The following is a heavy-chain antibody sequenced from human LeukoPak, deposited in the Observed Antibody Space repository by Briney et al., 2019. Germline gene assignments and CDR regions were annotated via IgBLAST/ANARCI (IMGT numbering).Heavy chain of an antibody. CDR1: EFTFTTYG. V-gene: IGHV3-33*01. CDR2: IYYDGSNI. J-gene: IGHJ4*02. CDR3: ARDWKTNSFDY. Sequence: GESLKISCAASEFTFTTYGMHWVRQAPGKGLEWVAFIYYDGSNIYYADYVKGRFTISRDISKNTLYLQMDSLRAEDTAIYYCARDWKTNSFDYWGQGTLVTASS. D-gene: IGHD1-1*01.